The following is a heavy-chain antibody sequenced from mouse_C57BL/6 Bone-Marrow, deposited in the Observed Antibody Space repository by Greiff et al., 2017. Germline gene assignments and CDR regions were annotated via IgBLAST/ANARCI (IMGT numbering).Heavy chain of an antibody. CDR3: ARYYYDYDGFAY. CDR2: IYPGSGST. D-gene: IGHD2-4*01. V-gene: IGHV1-55*01. Sequence: QVQLQQPGAELVKPGASVKMSCKASGYTFTSYWITWVKQRPGQGLEWIGDIYPGSGSTKYNEKFKSKATLTVDTSSSTAYMQLSSLTSEDSAVYYCARYYYDYDGFAYWGQGTLVTVSA. CDR1: GYTFTSYW. J-gene: IGHJ3*01.